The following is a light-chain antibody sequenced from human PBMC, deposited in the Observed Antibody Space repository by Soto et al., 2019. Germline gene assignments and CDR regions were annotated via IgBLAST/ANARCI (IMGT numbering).Light chain of an antibody. CDR1: SSDVGGYNY. J-gene: IGLJ1*01. Sequence: QSVLTQPPSASGSPGQSVTISCTGTSSDVGGYNYVSWYQQHPGRAPRLMIYEVNKRPSGVPDRFSGSKSGDTASLTVSGLQAEGEADYYCYSYAGSHNVFGTGTKLTVL. V-gene: IGLV2-8*01. CDR2: EVN. CDR3: YSYAGSHNV.